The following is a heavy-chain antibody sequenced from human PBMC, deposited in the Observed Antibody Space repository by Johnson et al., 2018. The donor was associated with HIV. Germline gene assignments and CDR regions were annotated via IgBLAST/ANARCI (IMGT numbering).Heavy chain of an antibody. J-gene: IGHJ3*02. Sequence: VQLVESGGGVVQPGGSLRLSCAASGFSFSNYWMSWVRQAPGKGLEWVANIKQDGSEKYYVDSVKGRFTISRDNAKNTLYLQMNSLRAEDTAVYYCARGGDAFDIWGQGTMVTVSS. CDR3: ARGGDAFDI. D-gene: IGHD3-16*01. CDR2: IKQDGSEK. CDR1: GFSFSNYW. V-gene: IGHV3-7*02.